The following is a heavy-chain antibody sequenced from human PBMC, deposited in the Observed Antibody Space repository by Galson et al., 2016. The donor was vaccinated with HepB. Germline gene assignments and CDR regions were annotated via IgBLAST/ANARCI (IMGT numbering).Heavy chain of an antibody. D-gene: IGHD3-3*01. V-gene: IGHV3-23*01. CDR1: GFTYRGYA. CDR2: FSGSRCST. CDR3: AKDPGPGHYDFWSGYYPFDY. Sequence: SLRLSCAASGFTYRGYALSSVSPAPRHGLERVSRFSGSRCSTYHAASQWARLALCRDNSTNTLYLQMNGLRAEDTAVYYWAKDPGPGHYDFWSGYYPFDYWGQGTLVTVSS. J-gene: IGHJ4*02.